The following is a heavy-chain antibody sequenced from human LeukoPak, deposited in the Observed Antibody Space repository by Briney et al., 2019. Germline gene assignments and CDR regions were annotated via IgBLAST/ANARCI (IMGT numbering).Heavy chain of an antibody. CDR3: TTDTRRVVVPK. V-gene: IGHV3-15*01. J-gene: IGHJ4*02. CDR1: GFSFNDAW. Sequence: GGSLRLSCAASGFSFNDAWMTWVRQAPGKGLEWVGRIKRKTDGGTTDYAAPVKGRFSISRDDSKTSLYLQMNNLQTEDTAVYYCTTDTRRVVVPKWGQGTLVTVSS. CDR2: IKRKTDGGTT. D-gene: IGHD2-15*01.